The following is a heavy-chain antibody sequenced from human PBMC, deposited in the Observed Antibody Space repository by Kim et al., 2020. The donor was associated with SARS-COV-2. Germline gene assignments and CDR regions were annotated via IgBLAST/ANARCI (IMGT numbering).Heavy chain of an antibody. CDR2: IIPIFGTA. J-gene: IGHJ5*02. CDR3: ARGFGKVDTILPRSFDP. Sequence: SVKVSCKASGGTFSSYAISWVRQAPGQGLEWMGGIIPIFGTANYAQKFQGRVTITADESTSTAYMELSSLRSEDTAVYYCARGFGKVDTILPRSFDPWGQGTLVTVSS. V-gene: IGHV1-69*13. D-gene: IGHD5-12*01. CDR1: GGTFSSYA.